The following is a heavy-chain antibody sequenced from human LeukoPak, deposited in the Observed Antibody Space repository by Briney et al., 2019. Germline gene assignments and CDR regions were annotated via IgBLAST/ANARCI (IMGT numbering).Heavy chain of an antibody. J-gene: IGHJ6*02. CDR3: ARSYGSGSYYNNYYYYGMDV. CDR1: GGSISSYY. D-gene: IGHD3-10*01. CDR2: IYYSGST. V-gene: IGHV4-59*01. Sequence: PSETLSLTCTVSGGSISSYYWSWIRQPPGKGLEWIGYIYYSGSTNYNPSLKSRVTISVDTSKNQFSLKLSSVTAADTAVYYCARSYGSGSYYNNYYYYGMDVWGQGTTVTVSS.